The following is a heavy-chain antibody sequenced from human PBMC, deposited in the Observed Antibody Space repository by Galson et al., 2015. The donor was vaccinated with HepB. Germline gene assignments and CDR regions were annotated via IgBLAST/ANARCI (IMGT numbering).Heavy chain of an antibody. CDR2: ISAYNGNT. D-gene: IGHD6-19*01. CDR3: ARGRLYSSGWEGEAFDY. CDR1: GYTFTSYG. J-gene: IGHJ4*02. Sequence: SVKVSCKASGYTFTSYGISWVRQAPGQGLEWMGWISAYNGNTNYAQKLQGRVTMTTDTSTSTAYIELRSLRSDDTAVYYCARGRLYSSGWEGEAFDYWGQGTLVTVSS. V-gene: IGHV1-18*04.